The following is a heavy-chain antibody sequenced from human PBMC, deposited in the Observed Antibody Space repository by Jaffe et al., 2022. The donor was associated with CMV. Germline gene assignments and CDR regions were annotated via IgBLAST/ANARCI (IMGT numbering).Heavy chain of an antibody. CDR3: ARGNAAMITEAHFNWFDP. Sequence: QVQLQESGPGLVKPSETLSLTCTVSGGSISSYYWSWIRQPPGKGLEWIGYIYYSGNTNYNPSLKSRVTISVDTSKNQFSLKLSSVTAADTAVYYCARGNAAMITEAHFNWFDPWGQGTLVTVSS. D-gene: IGHD5-18*01. J-gene: IGHJ5*02. V-gene: IGHV4-59*08. CDR1: GGSISSYY. CDR2: IYYSGNT.